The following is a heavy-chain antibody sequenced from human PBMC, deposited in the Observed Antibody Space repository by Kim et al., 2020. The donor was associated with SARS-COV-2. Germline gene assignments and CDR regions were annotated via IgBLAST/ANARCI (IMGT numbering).Heavy chain of an antibody. Sequence: GRFTISRDNSKNTLYLRMNSLRAEDTAVYYCARDQDGYYYDSSGPDDAFDIWGQGTMVTVSS. V-gene: IGHV3-30*01. CDR3: ARDQDGYYYDSSGPDDAFDI. J-gene: IGHJ3*02. D-gene: IGHD3-22*01.